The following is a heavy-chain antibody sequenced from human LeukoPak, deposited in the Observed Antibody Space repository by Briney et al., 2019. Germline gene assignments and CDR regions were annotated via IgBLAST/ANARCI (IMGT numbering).Heavy chain of an antibody. Sequence: ETLSLTCTVSAGSITSSPYYWGWLRQPPGKGLEWIASIYHSGSAYYNPSLKSRITISVNTSMYQFSLTLSSVAAADTAVYYSARLEVPTNNFWGQGTLVTVSS. D-gene: IGHD2-2*01. V-gene: IGHV4-39*01. CDR1: AGSITSSPYY. CDR3: ARLEVPTNNF. CDR2: IYHSGSA. J-gene: IGHJ4*02.